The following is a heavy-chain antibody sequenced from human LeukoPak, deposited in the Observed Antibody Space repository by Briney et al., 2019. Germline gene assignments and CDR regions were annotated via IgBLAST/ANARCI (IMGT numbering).Heavy chain of an antibody. CDR1: GITLSVYW. V-gene: IGHV3-7*01. CDR2: IKQDGSEK. CDR3: ARSGSGYFDY. Sequence: GGSLRLSCAASGITLSVYWMSWFRQAPGKGLEWVANIKQDGSEKYYRDSVQGRFTISRDNAKNSLYLQMNSLRAEDTAVYYCARSGSGYFDYWGQGSLVTVSS. J-gene: IGHJ4*02.